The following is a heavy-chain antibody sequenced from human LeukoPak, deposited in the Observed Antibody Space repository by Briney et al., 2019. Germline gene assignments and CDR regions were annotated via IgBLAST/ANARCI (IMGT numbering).Heavy chain of an antibody. J-gene: IGHJ5*02. CDR3: AREIGSGRGYVWGSYRESSYNWFDP. D-gene: IGHD3-16*02. CDR2: IYTSGST. Sequence: SETLSLTCAVYGGSFSGYYWSWIRQPAGKGLEWIGRIYTSGSTNYNPSLKSRVTMSVDTSKNQFSLKLSSVTAADTAVYYCAREIGSGRGYVWGSYRESSYNWFDPWGQGTLVTVSS. CDR1: GGSFSGYY. V-gene: IGHV4-4*07.